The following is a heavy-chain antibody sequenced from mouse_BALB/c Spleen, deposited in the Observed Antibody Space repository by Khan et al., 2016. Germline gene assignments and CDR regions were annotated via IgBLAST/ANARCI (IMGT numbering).Heavy chain of an antibody. CDR2: IRNKANGYTT. Sequence: EVELGEPGGGLVQPGGSLRLSCATSGFTFTDYYMSWVRQPPGKALEWLGFIRNKANGYTTEYSASVKGRFTISRDNSQSILYLQMNTLRAEDSATYYCARGNNYFDYWGQGTTLTVSS. V-gene: IGHV7-3*02. CDR1: GFTFTDYY. CDR3: ARGNNYFDY. J-gene: IGHJ2*01.